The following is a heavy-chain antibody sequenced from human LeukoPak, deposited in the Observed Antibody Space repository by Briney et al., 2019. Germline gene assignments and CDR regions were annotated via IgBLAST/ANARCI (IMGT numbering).Heavy chain of an antibody. CDR1: SGSFSGYY. V-gene: IGHV4-34*01. CDR3: ARGYTPYDFWL. D-gene: IGHD3-3*01. J-gene: IGHJ4*02. Sequence: SETLSLTCAVYSGSFSGYYWSWIRQPPGKGLEWIGEINHSGSTNYNPSLKSRVTISVDTSKNQFSLKLSSVTAADTAVYYCARGYTPYDFWLWGQGTLVTVSS. CDR2: INHSGST.